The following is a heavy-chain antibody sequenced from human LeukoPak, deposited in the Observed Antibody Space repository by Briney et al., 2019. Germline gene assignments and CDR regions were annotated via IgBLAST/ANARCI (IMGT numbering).Heavy chain of an antibody. J-gene: IGHJ6*02. Sequence: ASVKVSCKASGYTFTSYGISWVRQAPGQGLEWMGWISGYNGNTNYAQKLQGRVTMTTDTSTSTAYMELRSLRSDDTAVYYCARRSASYCSSTSCYSIYYYYYGMDVWGQGTTVTVSS. CDR1: GYTFTSYG. D-gene: IGHD2-2*01. V-gene: IGHV1-18*01. CDR3: ARRSASYCSSTSCYSIYYYYYGMDV. CDR2: ISGYNGNT.